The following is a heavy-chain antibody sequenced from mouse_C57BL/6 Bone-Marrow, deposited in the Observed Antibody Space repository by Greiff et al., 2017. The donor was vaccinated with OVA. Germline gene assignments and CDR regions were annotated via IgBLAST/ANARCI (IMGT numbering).Heavy chain of an antibody. CDR1: GYSITSGYY. D-gene: IGHD1-1*01. CDR2: ISYDGSN. V-gene: IGHV3-6*01. J-gene: IGHJ4*01. Sequence: EVKLMESGPGLVKPSQSLSLTCSVTGYSITSGYYWNWIRQFPGNKLEWMGYISYDGSNNYNPSLKNRISITRDTSKNQFFLKLNSVTTEDTATYYCARGLPPITTVDYAMDYWGQGTSVTVSS. CDR3: ARGLPPITTVDYAMDY.